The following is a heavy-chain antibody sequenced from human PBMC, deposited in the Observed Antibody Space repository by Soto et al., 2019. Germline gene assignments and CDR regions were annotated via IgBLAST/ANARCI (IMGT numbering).Heavy chain of an antibody. V-gene: IGHV1-3*01. CDR2: INAGNGNT. CDR3: ARDRLTLGYCSGGSCYSDAFDY. CDR1: GYTFTSYA. Sequence: ASVKVSCKASGYTFTSYAMHWVRQAPGQRLEWMGWINAGNGNTKYSQKFQGRVTITRDTSASTAYMELSSPRSEDTAVYYCARDRLTLGYCSGGSCYSDAFDYWGQGTLVTVSS. J-gene: IGHJ4*02. D-gene: IGHD2-15*01.